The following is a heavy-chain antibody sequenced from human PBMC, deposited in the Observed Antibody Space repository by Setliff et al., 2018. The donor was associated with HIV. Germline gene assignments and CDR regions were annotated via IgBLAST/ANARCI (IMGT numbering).Heavy chain of an antibody. CDR1: GGSISSGGYY. D-gene: IGHD6-13*01. CDR2: IYYTRNT. Sequence: SETLSLTCTVSGGSISSGGYYWSWLRQHPGKGLEWIGYIYYTRNTYYNPSLKSRVTISIDTSRNQFSLNLSSVTAADTAVYYCARATFSSSWYPFDGFDIWGQGTMVTVSS. J-gene: IGHJ3*02. CDR3: ARATFSSSWYPFDGFDI. V-gene: IGHV4-31*03.